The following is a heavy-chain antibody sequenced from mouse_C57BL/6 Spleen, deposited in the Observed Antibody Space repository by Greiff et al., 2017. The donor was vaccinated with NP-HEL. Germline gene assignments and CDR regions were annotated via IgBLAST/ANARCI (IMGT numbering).Heavy chain of an antibody. CDR1: GYSFTSYY. CDR3: ARDWDYAMDY. J-gene: IGHJ4*01. D-gene: IGHD4-1*01. CDR2: IYPGSGNT. Sequence: QVQLKESGPELVKPGASVKISCKASGYSFTSYYIHWVKQRPGQGLEWIGWIYPGSGNTKYNEKFKGKATLTADTSSSTAYMQLSSLTSEDSAVYYCARDWDYAMDYWGQGTSVTVSS. V-gene: IGHV1-66*01.